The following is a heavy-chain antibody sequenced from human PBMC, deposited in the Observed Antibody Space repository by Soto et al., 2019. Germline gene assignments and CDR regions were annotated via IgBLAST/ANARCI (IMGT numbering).Heavy chain of an antibody. CDR1: GDSFSSHA. D-gene: IGHD2-2*01. CDR2: IIPVFGTP. Sequence: QVQLEQSGSEVKKSGSSVKVSCKSSGDSFSSHAITWVRQAPGDGLEWMGGIIPVFGTPSYAQRFQGRLTITADKSTNTSYMELRSLRSDDTAVYYCARGGALSTSWYWGDGLDSWGRGTQVTVSS. CDR3: ARGGALSTSWYWGDGLDS. V-gene: IGHV1-69*06. J-gene: IGHJ4*02.